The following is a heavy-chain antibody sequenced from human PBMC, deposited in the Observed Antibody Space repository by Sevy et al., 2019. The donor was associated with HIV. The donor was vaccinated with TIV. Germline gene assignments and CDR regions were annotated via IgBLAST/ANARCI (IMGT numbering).Heavy chain of an antibody. CDR2: INPNSGGT. Sequence: ASVKVSCKASGYTFTGYYMLWVRQAPGQGLEWMGRINPNSGGTNYAQKFQGRVTMTRDTSISTDYMELSRLRSDDTAVYYCARDGGAIFGVVISPDYYGMHVWGQGTTVTVSS. D-gene: IGHD3-3*01. CDR1: GYTFTGYY. J-gene: IGHJ6*02. CDR3: ARDGGAIFGVVISPDYYGMHV. V-gene: IGHV1-2*06.